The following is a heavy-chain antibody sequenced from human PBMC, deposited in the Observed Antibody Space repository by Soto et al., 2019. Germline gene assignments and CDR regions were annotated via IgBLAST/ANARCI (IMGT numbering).Heavy chain of an antibody. CDR3: ARSAGYYGSDIPKLPIPSCFDP. Sequence: PSETLSLTCTVSGGSISSGGYYWSWIRQHPGKGLEWIGYIYYSGSTYYNPSLKSRVTISVDTSKNQFSLKLSSVTAADTAVYYCARSAGYYGSDIPKLPIPSCFDPWGEGTLVTVSP. CDR2: IYYSGST. CDR1: GGSISSGGYY. D-gene: IGHD3-10*01. J-gene: IGHJ5*02. V-gene: IGHV4-31*03.